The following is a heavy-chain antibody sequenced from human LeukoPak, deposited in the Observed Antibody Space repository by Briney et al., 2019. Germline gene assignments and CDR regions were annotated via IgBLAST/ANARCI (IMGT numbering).Heavy chain of an antibody. V-gene: IGHV4-38-2*02. Sequence: PSETLSLTCTVSDYSITSGYYWGWIRQPPGKGLEWIGSIYYSGSTYYNPSLKSRVTISVDTSKNQFSLKLSSVTAADTAVYYCAREGEQWLSYYYYYYMDVWGKGTTVTISS. CDR2: IYYSGST. J-gene: IGHJ6*03. CDR3: AREGEQWLSYYYYYYMDV. D-gene: IGHD6-19*01. CDR1: DYSITSGYY.